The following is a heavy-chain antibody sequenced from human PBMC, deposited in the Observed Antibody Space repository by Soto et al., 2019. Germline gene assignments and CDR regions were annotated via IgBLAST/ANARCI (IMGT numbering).Heavy chain of an antibody. Sequence: LVESGGGLVYPGGSLRLSCVASGFRFSDYSMNWVRQAPGKGLQWVSYISSSSDTTYYADSVKGRFTVSRDNAKNALFLQMDSLMSEDTAMYYCARTAGGRVRGALDIWGQGTMVTVS. V-gene: IGHV3-48*01. D-gene: IGHD6-13*01. CDR1: GFRFSDYS. CDR3: ARTAGGRVRGALDI. CDR2: ISSSSDTT. J-gene: IGHJ3*02.